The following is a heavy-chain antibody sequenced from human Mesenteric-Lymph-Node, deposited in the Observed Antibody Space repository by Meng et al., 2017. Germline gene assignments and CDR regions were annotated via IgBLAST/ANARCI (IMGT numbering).Heavy chain of an antibody. V-gene: IGHV1-18*01. CDR2: ISAYTGIT. CDR1: GYTFTNYG. Sequence: ASVKVSCKASGYTFTNYGISWVRQAPGLGLEWMGWISAYTGITNYLQSLQGRVTLTTDTSTSTAYMELRSLRSDDTAVYYCALVGSGSYLEGYWGQGTLVTVSS. D-gene: IGHD3-10*01. J-gene: IGHJ4*02. CDR3: ALVGSGSYLEGY.